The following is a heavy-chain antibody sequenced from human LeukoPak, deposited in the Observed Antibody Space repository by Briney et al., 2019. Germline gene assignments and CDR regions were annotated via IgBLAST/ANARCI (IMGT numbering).Heavy chain of an antibody. J-gene: IGHJ5*02. CDR1: GFTFSSYA. D-gene: IGHD2-8*01. Sequence: GGSLRLSCAASGFTFSSYAMSWVRQAPGKGLEWVSAISGSGGSTYYADSVKGRFTISRDNSKNTLYLQMNSLRAEDTAVYYCAKVYRPAGIVLMVYAILGWLDPWGQGTLVTVSP. CDR3: AKVYRPAGIVLMVYAILGWLDP. CDR2: ISGSGGST. V-gene: IGHV3-23*01.